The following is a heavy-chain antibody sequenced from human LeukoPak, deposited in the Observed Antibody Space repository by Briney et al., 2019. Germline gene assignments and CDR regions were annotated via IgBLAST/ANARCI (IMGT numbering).Heavy chain of an antibody. CDR3: ARWGDIAARPMSAFDI. CDR1: GYTFTGYY. D-gene: IGHD6-6*01. Sequence: ASVKVSCKASGYTFTGYYMHWVRQAPGQGLEWMGWINPNSGGTNYAQKFQGRVTMTRDTSISTAYMELSRLRSDDTAVYYCARWGDIAARPMSAFDIWGQGTMVTVSS. J-gene: IGHJ3*02. V-gene: IGHV1-2*02. CDR2: INPNSGGT.